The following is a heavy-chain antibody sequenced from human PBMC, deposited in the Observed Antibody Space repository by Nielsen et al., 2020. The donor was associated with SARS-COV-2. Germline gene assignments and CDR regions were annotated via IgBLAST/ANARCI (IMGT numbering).Heavy chain of an antibody. J-gene: IGHJ4*02. CDR2: IRSKANSYAT. D-gene: IGHD3-10*01. CDR1: GFTFSGSA. Sequence: GGSLRLSCAASGFTFSGSAMHWVRQASGKGLEWVGRIRSKANSYATAYAASVKGRFTLSRDDSKNTAYLQMNSLKTGDTAVYYCTRLRGGYFDYWGQGTLVTVSS. V-gene: IGHV3-73*01. CDR3: TRLRGGYFDY.